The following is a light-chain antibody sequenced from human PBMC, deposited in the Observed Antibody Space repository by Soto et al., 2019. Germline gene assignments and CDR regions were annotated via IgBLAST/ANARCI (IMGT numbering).Light chain of an antibody. CDR1: SSNIGSNY. V-gene: IGLV1-47*01. CDR2: RHN. J-gene: IGLJ2*01. Sequence: QPVLTQPPSASGTPGQRVTISCSGSSSNIGSNYVYWYHQLPGTAPKLLIYRHNQRPSGVPDRFSGSKSGTSASLAISGLRSEDEADYYCATWDDSLSGVVFGGGTKLTVL. CDR3: ATWDDSLSGVV.